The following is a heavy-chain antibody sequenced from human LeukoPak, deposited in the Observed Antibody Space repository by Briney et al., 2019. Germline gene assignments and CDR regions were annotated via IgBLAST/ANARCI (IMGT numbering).Heavy chain of an antibody. V-gene: IGHV3-7*01. Sequence: GGSLRLSCAASGFSISTYWMDWVRQTPGKGLEWVAKIKEDGTTKNYIDSVKGRFTISRDNAKNSLYLEMNSLRVEDTGVYYCARENPQVSWGKGTLVTVSS. CDR2: IKEDGTTK. CDR1: GFSISTYW. D-gene: IGHD1-14*01. J-gene: IGHJ5*02. CDR3: ARENPQVS.